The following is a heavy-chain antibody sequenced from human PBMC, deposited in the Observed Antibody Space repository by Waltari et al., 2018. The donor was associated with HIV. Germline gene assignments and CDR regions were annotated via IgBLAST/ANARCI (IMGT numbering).Heavy chain of an antibody. CDR3: ARDERGTCTGTNCYYFDY. CDR1: GYSFTSYG. CDR2: IATYKGNT. Sequence: QVQLVQSGADLKKPGASVKVSCKTSGYSFTSYGISWVRQAPGQGLEWMAWIATYKGNTNSAEKFQGRLTLTTDTSTATAYMELRSLRSDDTAVYYCARDERGTCTGTNCYYFDYWGQGTLVTVSS. V-gene: IGHV1-18*01. J-gene: IGHJ4*02. D-gene: IGHD2-8*02.